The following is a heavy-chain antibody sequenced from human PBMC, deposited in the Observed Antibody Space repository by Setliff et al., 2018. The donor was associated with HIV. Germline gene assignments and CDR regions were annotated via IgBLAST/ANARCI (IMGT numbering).Heavy chain of an antibody. V-gene: IGHV1-18*01. D-gene: IGHD6-19*01. CDR3: ARLGSGWSDSYYYAMDV. J-gene: IGHJ6*02. Sequence: ASVKVSCKASGYTFTTYGISWVRQAPGHGLEWMGWISPYVGHTNYAQNFQGRVTMTIDTSTSTAYMELRSLRSDDTAVYFCARLGSGWSDSYYYAMDVWGQGTTVTVSS. CDR2: ISPYVGHT. CDR1: GYTFTTYG.